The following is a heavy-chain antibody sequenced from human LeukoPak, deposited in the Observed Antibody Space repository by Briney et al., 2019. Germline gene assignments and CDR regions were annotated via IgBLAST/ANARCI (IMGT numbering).Heavy chain of an antibody. D-gene: IGHD1-1*01. CDR2: IYYSGST. CDR3: ATKGTTGTTSYYYYYMDV. J-gene: IGHJ6*03. CDR1: GGSFSGYY. Sequence: SETLSLTCAVYGGSFSGYYWSWIRQPPGKGLEWIGYIYYSGSTNYNPSLKSRVTISVDTSKNQFSLKLSSVTAADTAVYYCATKGTTGTTSYYYYYMDVWGKGTTVTVSS. V-gene: IGHV4-59*08.